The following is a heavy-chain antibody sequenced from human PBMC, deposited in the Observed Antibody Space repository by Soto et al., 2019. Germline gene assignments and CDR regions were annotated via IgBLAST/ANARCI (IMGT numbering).Heavy chain of an antibody. CDR3: ARYTDTYYSY. D-gene: IGHD1-26*01. Sequence: PSETLSLTCTVSGGPISGYYWSWVRQPPGKGLEWIGYIHCSGSTKYNPPLKSRVTMSVDTSKNQFSLSLISLTAADTAVYYCARYTDTYYSYWGQGTPVTVSS. CDR2: IHCSGST. CDR1: GGPISGYY. V-gene: IGHV4-59*01. J-gene: IGHJ4*02.